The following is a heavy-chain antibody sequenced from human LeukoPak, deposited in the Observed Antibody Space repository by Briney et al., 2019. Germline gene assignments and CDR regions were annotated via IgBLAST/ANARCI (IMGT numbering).Heavy chain of an antibody. CDR3: AKDLKGLYDYVRGSYAIDI. J-gene: IGHJ3*02. Sequence: PGGSLRLSCEASGFTFRSYGMSWVRQGPGKGLEWVSGISGRGGETDYADFVKGRFTISRDNSKNTLFLQMNSLGAEDTAVYYCAKDLKGLYDYVRGSYAIDIWGHGTMVTVSS. D-gene: IGHD3-16*01. CDR1: GFTFRSYG. V-gene: IGHV3-23*01. CDR2: ISGRGGET.